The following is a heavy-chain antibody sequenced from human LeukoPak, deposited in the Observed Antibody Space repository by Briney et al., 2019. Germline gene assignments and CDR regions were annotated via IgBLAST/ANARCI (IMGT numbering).Heavy chain of an antibody. Sequence: SETLSLTCTVSGGSISSYYWSWLQQPPGKGLEWIGYIYYSGSTNYNPSLKSRVTISVDTSKNQISLKLSSVTAADTAVYYCARGPNGDDSFYFDFWGQGTLVTVSS. CDR2: IYYSGST. V-gene: IGHV4-59*08. CDR1: GGSISSYY. CDR3: ARGPNGDDSFYFDF. D-gene: IGHD5-12*01. J-gene: IGHJ4*02.